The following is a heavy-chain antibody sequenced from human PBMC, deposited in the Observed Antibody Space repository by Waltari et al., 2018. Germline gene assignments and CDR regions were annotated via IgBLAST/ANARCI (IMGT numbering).Heavy chain of an antibody. V-gene: IGHV4-59*01. CDR3: ARSSITVVPAAILSSGMDV. CDR1: GGSISSYY. Sequence: QVQLQESGPGLVKPSETLSLTCTVSGGSISSYYWSWIRQPPGKGLEWIGYIYYSGSTNYNPSLKSRVTISVDMSKNQFSLKLSSVTAADTAVYYCARSSITVVPAAILSSGMDVWGQGTTVTVSS. J-gene: IGHJ6*02. D-gene: IGHD2-2*01. CDR2: IYYSGST.